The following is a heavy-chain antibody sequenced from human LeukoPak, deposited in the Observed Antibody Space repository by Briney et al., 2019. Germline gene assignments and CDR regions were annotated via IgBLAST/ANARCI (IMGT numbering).Heavy chain of an antibody. V-gene: IGHV4-34*01. D-gene: IGHD3-22*01. CDR3: ARWNYYDSSGYYSGFDY. CDR2: INHSGST. CDR1: GGSFSGYY. Sequence: PSETLSLTCAVYGGSFSGYYWSWIRQPPGKGLEWIGEINHSGSTNYNPSLKSRVTVSVDTSKNQCSLKLSSVTAADTAVYYCARWNYYDSSGYYSGFDYWGQGTLVTVSS. J-gene: IGHJ4*02.